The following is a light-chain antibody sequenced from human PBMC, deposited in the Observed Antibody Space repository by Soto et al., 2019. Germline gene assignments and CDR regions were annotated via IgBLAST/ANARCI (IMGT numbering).Light chain of an antibody. CDR1: SSNIGAGYD. Sequence: QSVLTQPPSVSGAPGQRVTISCTGRSSNIGAGYDVHWYQQLPGTAPKLLIYGNNNRPSGVPDRFSGSKSGTSASLAITGLQAEDEAHYYCQSSVSSLSAPYVFGTGTKGTVL. CDR2: GNN. V-gene: IGLV1-40*01. J-gene: IGLJ1*01. CDR3: QSSVSSLSAPYV.